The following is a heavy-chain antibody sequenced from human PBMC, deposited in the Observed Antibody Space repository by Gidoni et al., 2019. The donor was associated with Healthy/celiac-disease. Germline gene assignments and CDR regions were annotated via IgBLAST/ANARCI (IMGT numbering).Heavy chain of an antibody. J-gene: IGHJ5*02. V-gene: IGHV5-10-1*03. CDR2: IDPSDSYT. Sequence: EVQLVQSGAAVKNPGESLRISCKGSGCSFTSSWISWVRQMPGKGLEWMGRIDPSDSYTNYSPSFQGHVTISADKSISTAYLQWSSLKASDTAMDYCARLSYNWFDPWGQGTLVTVSS. CDR3: ARLSYNWFDP. CDR1: GCSFTSSW.